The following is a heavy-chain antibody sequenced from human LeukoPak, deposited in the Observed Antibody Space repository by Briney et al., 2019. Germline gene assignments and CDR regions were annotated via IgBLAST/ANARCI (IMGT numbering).Heavy chain of an antibody. J-gene: IGHJ4*02. V-gene: IGHV3-48*01. Sequence: GGSLRLSCAASGFTVSSYSMNWVRQVPGKGPEWVSHISSSGSMIWYGESVKGRFTISRDSAKNSLHLQMNSLRAEDTAVYYCARDPESNWGWDLDYWGQGTLVTVSS. CDR3: ARDPESNWGWDLDY. CDR1: GFTVSSYS. CDR2: ISSSGSMI. D-gene: IGHD7-27*01.